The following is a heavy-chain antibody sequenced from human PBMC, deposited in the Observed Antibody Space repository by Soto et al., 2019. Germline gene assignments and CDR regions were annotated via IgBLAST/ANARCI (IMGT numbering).Heavy chain of an antibody. D-gene: IGHD4-4*01. Sequence: QVQLVESGGGVVQPGRSLRLSCAASGFTFSSYAMHWVRQAPGKGLEWVAVISYDGRNKYYADSVKGRFTISRDNSTNTLYLQMNSLRAEDTVVYYCAREGASNPTHYYYMVMDVWGQGTTVTVSS. J-gene: IGHJ6*02. V-gene: IGHV3-30-3*01. CDR1: GFTFSSYA. CDR3: AREGASNPTHYYYMVMDV. CDR2: ISYDGRNK.